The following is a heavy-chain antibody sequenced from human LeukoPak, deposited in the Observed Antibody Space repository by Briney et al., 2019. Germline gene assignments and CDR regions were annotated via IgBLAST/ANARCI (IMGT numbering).Heavy chain of an antibody. Sequence: PGGSLRFPCAAPGFAFSNYAMAWVRQAPGKGLPWASSISTTGAGTYYADSVRGRFTISRDNSKNTLYLQMYSLRAEDTAVYYCAKRLDSSGSYYFDLWGRGTLVTVSS. CDR3: AKRLDSSGSYYFDL. CDR2: ISTTGAGT. J-gene: IGHJ2*01. V-gene: IGHV3-23*01. CDR1: GFAFSNYA. D-gene: IGHD3-22*01.